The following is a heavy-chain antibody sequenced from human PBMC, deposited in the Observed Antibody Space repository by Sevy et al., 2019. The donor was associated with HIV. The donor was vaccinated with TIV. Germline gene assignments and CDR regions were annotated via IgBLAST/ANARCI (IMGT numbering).Heavy chain of an antibody. V-gene: IGHV3-21*01. CDR3: ARDKREAYFDGSTSSDAFDI. CDR2: ISSSSNYI. Sequence: GGSLRLSCAGSGFTFSRSSMNWVRQAPGKGLEWVSSISSSSNYIYYVDSVKGRFTISRDNAKNSLLLLMNSLRAEDTAVYYCARDKREAYFDGSTSSDAFDIWGQGTLVTVSS. D-gene: IGHD3-22*01. J-gene: IGHJ3*02. CDR1: GFTFSRSS.